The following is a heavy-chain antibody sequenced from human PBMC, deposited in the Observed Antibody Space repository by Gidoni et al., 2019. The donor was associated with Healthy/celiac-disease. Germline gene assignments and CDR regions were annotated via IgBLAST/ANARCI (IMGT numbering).Heavy chain of an antibody. J-gene: IGHJ6*02. Sequence: EVQLVESGGGLVKPGGSRRLSCAASGFTFSSYSMNWVRQAPGKGLEWVSSISSSSSYIYYADSVKGRFTISRDNATTSLYLQMNSLRAEDTAVYYCARDDIVVVVAAPPGGLDVWGQGTTVTVSS. CDR1: GFTFSSYS. CDR2: ISSSSSYI. D-gene: IGHD2-15*01. V-gene: IGHV3-21*01. CDR3: ARDDIVVVVAAPPGGLDV.